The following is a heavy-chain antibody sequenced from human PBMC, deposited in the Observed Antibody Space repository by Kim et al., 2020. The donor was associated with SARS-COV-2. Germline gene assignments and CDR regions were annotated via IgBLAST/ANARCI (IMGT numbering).Heavy chain of an antibody. Sequence: GGSLRLSCATSGFTFSAYDMNWVRQAPGKGLEWLSFITKSSTTIYYADSVEGRFTISRDNAKKSLFLQMNSLRDEDPALYYCVRDRMGGAFDMWGQGTMV. J-gene: IGHJ3*02. V-gene: IGHV3-48*02. CDR1: GFTFSAYD. CDR2: ITKSSTTI. CDR3: VRDRMGGAFDM. D-gene: IGHD3-16*01.